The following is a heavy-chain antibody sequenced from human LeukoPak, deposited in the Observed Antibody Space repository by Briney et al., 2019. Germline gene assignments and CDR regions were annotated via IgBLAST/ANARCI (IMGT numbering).Heavy chain of an antibody. J-gene: IGHJ6*02. D-gene: IGHD3-22*01. V-gene: IGHV3-23*01. CDR2: ITASGDST. CDR1: GFIFSARA. Sequence: PGGSLRLSCAASGFIFSARAMTWVRKAPGQGLEWVSYITASGDSTHYADSVKGRFIISRDSTKNTLYLQMNSLRAEDTAVYYCAKDRYDTSVWPYYYAMDVWGQGTTVTVSS. CDR3: AKDRYDTSVWPYYYAMDV.